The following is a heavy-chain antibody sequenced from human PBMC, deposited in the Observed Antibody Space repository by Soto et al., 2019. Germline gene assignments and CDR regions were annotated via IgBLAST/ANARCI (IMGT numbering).Heavy chain of an antibody. CDR1: GGSISSSSYY. V-gene: IGHV4-39*01. CDR2: IYYSGIT. Sequence: QLQLQESGPGLVKPSETLSLTCTVSGGSISSSSYYWGWIRQPPGKGLEWIGSIYYSGITYYNPSLKSRVTISVDTSKNQFSLKLSSVTAADTAVYYCAITLGYCTNGVCLDFDYWGQGTLVTVSS. J-gene: IGHJ4*02. CDR3: AITLGYCTNGVCLDFDY. D-gene: IGHD2-8*01.